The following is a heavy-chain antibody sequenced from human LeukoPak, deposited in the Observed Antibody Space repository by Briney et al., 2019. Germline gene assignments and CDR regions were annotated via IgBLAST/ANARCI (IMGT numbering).Heavy chain of an antibody. CDR3: TKTRGGSHLFDV. Sequence: GGSLRLSCAASGFRFIDFPMSWVRQVPGKGLEWVSTISDLVGNKDYADSVKGRFTISRDNSKSTLYLQMNSLRAEDTATYFCTKTRGGSHLFDVWGQGTFVTVSS. D-gene: IGHD1-26*01. CDR2: ISDLVGNK. V-gene: IGHV3-23*01. J-gene: IGHJ3*01. CDR1: GFRFIDFP.